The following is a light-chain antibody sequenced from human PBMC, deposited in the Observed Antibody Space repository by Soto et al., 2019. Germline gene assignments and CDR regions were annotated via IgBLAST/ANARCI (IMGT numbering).Light chain of an antibody. J-gene: IGLJ2*01. CDR3: QSYDSSLSGLV. CDR1: SSNIGAGYD. CDR2: GNS. Sequence: QSVLTQQPSGSGAPGQRVTISCTGSSSNIGAGYDVHWYQQLPGTAPKLLIYGNSNRPSGVPDRFSGSKSGTSASLAITGLQAEDEADYYCQSYDSSLSGLVFGGGTKLTVL. V-gene: IGLV1-40*01.